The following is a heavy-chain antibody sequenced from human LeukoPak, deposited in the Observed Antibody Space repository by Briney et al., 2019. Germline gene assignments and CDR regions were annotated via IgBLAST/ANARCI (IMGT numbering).Heavy chain of an antibody. CDR3: AILGTGGS. CDR1: GGSVSSDSYY. CDR2: IFYRGST. Sequence: SQTLSLTCTVSGGSVSSDSYYWSWIRQPPGKGLEWIGTIFYRGSTYYNPSLKSRVTISVDTSNNQFSLRLSSVTAADTAVYYCAILGTGGSWGQGTLVAVSS. J-gene: IGHJ5*02. V-gene: IGHV4-39*01. D-gene: IGHD3-10*01.